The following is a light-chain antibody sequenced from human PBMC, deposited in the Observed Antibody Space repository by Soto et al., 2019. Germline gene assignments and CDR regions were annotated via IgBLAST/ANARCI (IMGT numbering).Light chain of an antibody. Sequence: EIVLTQSPATLSLSPGERATLSCRASQSVRSYLAWYQQKPGQAPRLLIYGASNRATGIPPRFSGSGSGTDFTLTISSLEPEDFAVYYCQQRSNWLLTFGGGTKVEIK. J-gene: IGKJ4*01. CDR3: QQRSNWLLT. V-gene: IGKV3-11*01. CDR2: GAS. CDR1: QSVRSY.